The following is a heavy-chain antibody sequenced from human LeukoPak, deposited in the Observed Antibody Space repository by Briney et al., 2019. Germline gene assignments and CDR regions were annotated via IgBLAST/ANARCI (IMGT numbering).Heavy chain of an antibody. CDR3: VRAPSGYYYDSSGINDY. V-gene: IGHV1-69*13. CDR2: IIPIFGTA. J-gene: IGHJ4*02. Sequence: SVKVSCKASGGTFSSYAISWVRQAPGQGLEWMGGIIPIFGTANYAQKFQGRVTITADESTSTAYMELSSLRSEDTAVYYCVRAPSGYYYDSSGINDYWGQGTLVTVSS. D-gene: IGHD3-22*01. CDR1: GGTFSSYA.